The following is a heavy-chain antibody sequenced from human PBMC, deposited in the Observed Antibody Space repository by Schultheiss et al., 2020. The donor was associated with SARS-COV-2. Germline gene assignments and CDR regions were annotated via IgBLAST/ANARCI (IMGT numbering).Heavy chain of an antibody. CDR2: ISSSSSYI. J-gene: IGHJ5*02. CDR1: GFTFSSYS. CDR3: ARDPYQLPFRGGFDP. D-gene: IGHD2-2*01. V-gene: IGHV3-21*01. Sequence: ESLKISCAASGFTFSSYSMNWVRQAPGKGLEWVSSISSSSSYIYYADSVKGRFTISRDNAKNSLYLQMNSLRAEDTAVYYCARDPYQLPFRGGFDPWGQGTLVTVSS.